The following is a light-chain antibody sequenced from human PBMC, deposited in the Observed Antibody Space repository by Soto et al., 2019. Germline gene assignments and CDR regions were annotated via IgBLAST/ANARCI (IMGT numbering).Light chain of an antibody. Sequence: IVLTQSPGTLSLSPGERATLSCRASQRVDNYLAWFQQKPGQAPRLLIYDASNRATGIPDRFSGSVSGTDFPLTINSLEPEDFALYYCQQRREWPITFGQGTRLEIK. CDR2: DAS. CDR3: QQRREWPIT. V-gene: IGKV3-11*01. CDR1: QRVDNY. J-gene: IGKJ5*01.